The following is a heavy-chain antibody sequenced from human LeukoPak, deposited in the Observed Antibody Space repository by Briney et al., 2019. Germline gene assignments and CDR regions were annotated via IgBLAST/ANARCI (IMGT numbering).Heavy chain of an antibody. J-gene: IGHJ4*02. Sequence: PGGSLRLSCAASGFTFSSYWMSWVRQAPGKGLEWVANIKQDGSEKYYVDSVKGRFTISRDNAKNSLYLQMNSLRAEDTAVYYCARDIPNKRITMVRGASTGYWGQGTLVTVSS. CDR3: ARDIPNKRITMVRGASTGY. CDR2: IKQDGSEK. CDR1: GFTFSSYW. D-gene: IGHD3-10*01. V-gene: IGHV3-7*01.